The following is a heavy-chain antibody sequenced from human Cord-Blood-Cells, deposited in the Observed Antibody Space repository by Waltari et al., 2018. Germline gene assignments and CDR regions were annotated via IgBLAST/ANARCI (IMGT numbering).Heavy chain of an antibody. D-gene: IGHD3-10*01. CDR3: ARDGWTYYYGSGSYYLPLDY. V-gene: IGHV1-18*01. CDR2: ISAYNGNT. J-gene: IGHJ4*02. CDR1: GYTFTSYG. Sequence: QVQLVQSGAEVKKPGASVKVSCKASGYTFTSYGISWVRQAPGQGLEWMGWISAYNGNTNYAQKLQGRVTMTTDTSTSTAYMELRSLRSDDTAVYYCARDGWTYYYGSGSYYLPLDYWGQGTLVTVSS.